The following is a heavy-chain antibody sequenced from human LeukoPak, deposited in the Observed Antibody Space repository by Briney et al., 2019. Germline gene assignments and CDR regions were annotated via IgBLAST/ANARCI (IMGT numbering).Heavy chain of an antibody. CDR2: IRYDGSNK. D-gene: IGHD3-10*01. Sequence: GGSLRLSCAASGFTFSSYGMHWVRQAPGKGRGWGGFIRYDGSNKYYAGSVKGRFTISRDNSKNTLYLQMNTLRAEDTAVYYCVRERFHGSGAPKFDFWGQGTLVTVSS. CDR3: VRERFHGSGAPKFDF. CDR1: GFTFSSYG. V-gene: IGHV3-30*02. J-gene: IGHJ4*02.